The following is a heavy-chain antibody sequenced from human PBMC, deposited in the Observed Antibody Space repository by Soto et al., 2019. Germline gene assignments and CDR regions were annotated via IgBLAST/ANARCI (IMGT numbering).Heavy chain of an antibody. J-gene: IGHJ4*02. CDR3: AVITAMGPFDY. V-gene: IGHV1-2*02. CDR2: INPNSGGT. Sequence: ASVKVSCKASGYTFTGYYMHWVRQAPGQGLEWMGWINPNSGGTNCAQKFQGRVTMTRDTSISTAYMELSRLRSDDTAVYYCAVITAMGPFDYWGQGTLVTVSS. D-gene: IGHD5-18*01. CDR1: GYTFTGYY.